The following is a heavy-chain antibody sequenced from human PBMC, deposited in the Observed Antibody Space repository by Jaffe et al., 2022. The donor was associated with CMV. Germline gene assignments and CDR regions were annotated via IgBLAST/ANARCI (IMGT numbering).Heavy chain of an antibody. Sequence: EVRLVESGGGLVQPGGSLRLSCVASGFTLNTYGMGWVRQAPGKGLEWVSAISNSGGSTYYADSVKGRFTISRDNSKNSLYLQMNSLRVEDTAVYYCATTSGWPALLGHYDNWGQGVLVTVSP. CDR2: ISNSGGST. J-gene: IGHJ4*02. CDR3: ATTSGWPALLGHYDN. V-gene: IGHV3-23*04. D-gene: IGHD6-19*01. CDR1: GFTLNTYG.